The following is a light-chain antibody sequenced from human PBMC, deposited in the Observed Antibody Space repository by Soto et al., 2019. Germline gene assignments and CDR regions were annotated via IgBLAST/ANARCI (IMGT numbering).Light chain of an antibody. V-gene: IGLV2-14*01. CDR2: DVN. CDR3: SSYTSSLTRVV. Sequence: QSALTQPASVSGSPGQSITISCTGTSSDVGRYNYVSWYQQHPGKAPKLMIYDVNNRPSGVSNRFSGSKSGNTASLTISGLQAEEEADYYCSSYTSSLTRVVFGGGTKVTVL. CDR1: SSDVGRYNY. J-gene: IGLJ2*01.